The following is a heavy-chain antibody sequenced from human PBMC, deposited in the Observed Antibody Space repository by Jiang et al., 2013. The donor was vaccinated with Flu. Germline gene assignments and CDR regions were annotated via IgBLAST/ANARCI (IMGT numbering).Heavy chain of an antibody. CDR1: LHFYRLW. D-gene: IGHD5-12*01. Sequence: AEVKKPGAVCEGLLQGFWLHFYRLWCHLGATGPRTRPEWMGWISGLNGNTKYGQKFQGRVTLTADTSTSTAYMDLTRLRSDDTAVYYCARDASREFSVAKGFYGMDVWGQGTTVTVPS. V-gene: IGHV1-18*01. CDR2: ISGLNGNT. CDR3: ARDASREFSVAKGFYGMDV. J-gene: IGHJ6*02.